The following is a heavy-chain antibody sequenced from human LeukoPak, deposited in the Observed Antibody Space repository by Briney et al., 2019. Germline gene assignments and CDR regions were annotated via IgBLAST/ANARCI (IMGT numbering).Heavy chain of an antibody. D-gene: IGHD6-13*01. V-gene: IGHV3-23*01. J-gene: IGHJ4*02. Sequence: GGSLRLSCAASGFTFSSYAMSWVRQAPGKGLEWVSAISGSGGSTYYADSVKGRFTISRDNSKNTLYLQMNSLRAEDTAVYYCARGSSWFELFDYWGQGTLVTVSS. CDR1: GFTFSSYA. CDR2: ISGSGGST. CDR3: ARGSSWFELFDY.